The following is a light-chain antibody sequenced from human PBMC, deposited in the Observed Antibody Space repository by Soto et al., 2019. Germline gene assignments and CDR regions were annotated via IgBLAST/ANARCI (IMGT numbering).Light chain of an antibody. CDR3: QQHGSSPPSWT. Sequence: EIALTQSPGTLSLAPGERATLFCRVSQIVTSSYLAWYQQKPGQAPRLLIYGASSRATGIPDRFSGSGSGTDFNLTISRLEPEDFAVYYCQQHGSSPPSWTFGPGTKVEIK. CDR2: GAS. CDR1: QIVTSSY. V-gene: IGKV3-20*01. J-gene: IGKJ1*01.